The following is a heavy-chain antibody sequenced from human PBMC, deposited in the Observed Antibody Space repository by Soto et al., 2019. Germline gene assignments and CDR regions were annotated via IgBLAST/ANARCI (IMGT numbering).Heavy chain of an antibody. CDR2: VSGSGGTT. D-gene: IGHD6-19*01. J-gene: IGHJ5*02. CDR1: GFTFSISA. V-gene: IGHV3-23*01. Sequence: EVQLLDSGGGLVQPGGSLRLSCAASGFTFSISAMSWVRQAPGKGLEWVSAVSGSGGTTYYADSVRGRFTISRDNSKNTLYLQMNSLRAEDTAIYFCARCTVDTIVTSGWCHYLDPWGQGTLVTVSS. CDR3: ARCTVDTIVTSGWCHYLDP.